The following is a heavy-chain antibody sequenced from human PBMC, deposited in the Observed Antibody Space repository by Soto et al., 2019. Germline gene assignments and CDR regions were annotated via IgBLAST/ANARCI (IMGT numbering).Heavy chain of an antibody. J-gene: IGHJ4*02. D-gene: IGHD4-4*01. CDR2: VSASGDDT. Sequence: HPGWSLRLSCAASGFTFRNYAMSWVRQAPDKGLEWVSSVSASGDDTFYADSVKARFTIPRDNSEKPLDLHLNTLKAEVTAVYCCAKASNELDRLDYFDSWGPGTLVTVSS. CDR3: AKASNELDRLDYFDS. CDR1: GFTFRNYA. V-gene: IGHV3-23*01.